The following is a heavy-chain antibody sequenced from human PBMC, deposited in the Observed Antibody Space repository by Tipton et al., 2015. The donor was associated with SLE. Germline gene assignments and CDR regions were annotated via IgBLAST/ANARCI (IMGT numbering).Heavy chain of an antibody. V-gene: IGHV4-31*03. CDR3: ARGGAAALYSYYGIAV. J-gene: IGHJ6*02. CDR1: GGSISSGGYY. CDR2: IYYSEST. D-gene: IGHD6-13*01. Sequence: TLSLTCTVSGGSISSGGYYWSWIRQHPGKGLEWIGYIYYSESTYYNPSLKSRVTISVDTSKNQFSLKLSSVTAADMAVYYCARGGAAALYSYYGIAVWGQGTTVTVSS.